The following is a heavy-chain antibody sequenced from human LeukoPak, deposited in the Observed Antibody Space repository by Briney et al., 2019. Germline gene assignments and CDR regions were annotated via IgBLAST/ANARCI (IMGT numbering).Heavy chain of an antibody. CDR2: INPDGSRI. J-gene: IGHJ3*02. Sequence: GGSLRLSCAASGFTFSTSWMTWVRQAPRKGLDWLGNINPDGSRINYVDSVKGRFTFSRGNAKNSLFLQMNSLRAEDTAVFYCARDSGYNAFDIWGQGTMVTVSS. D-gene: IGHD5-12*01. V-gene: IGHV3-7*01. CDR3: ARDSGYNAFDI. CDR1: GFTFSTSW.